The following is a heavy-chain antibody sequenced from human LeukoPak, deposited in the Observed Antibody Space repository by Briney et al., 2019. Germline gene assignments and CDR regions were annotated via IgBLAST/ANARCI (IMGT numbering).Heavy chain of an antibody. D-gene: IGHD1-26*01. CDR1: GFTFSTYW. CDR2: IKHDGSDK. J-gene: IGHJ4*02. V-gene: IGHV3-7*01. CDR3: ARDDILVGAYDY. Sequence: GGSLRLSCAASGFTFSTYWMSGVRQAPGKGLEWVANIKHDGSDKKYVDSVKGRFTISRDNAKRSLYLQMNSLTAEDTAVYYCARDDILVGAYDYWGQGTLVTVSS.